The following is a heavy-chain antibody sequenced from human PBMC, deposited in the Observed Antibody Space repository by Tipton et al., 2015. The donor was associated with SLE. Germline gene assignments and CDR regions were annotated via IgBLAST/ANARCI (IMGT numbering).Heavy chain of an antibody. V-gene: IGHV4-39*07. CDR1: GGSISSGGYY. Sequence: GLVKPSQTLSLTCTVSGGSISSGGYYWSWIRQPPGKGLEWIGEINHSGSTNYNPSLKSRVTISVDTSKNQFSLKLSSVTAADTAVYYCARRRVSHAFDIWGQGTMVTVSS. CDR2: INHSGST. J-gene: IGHJ3*02. CDR3: ARRRVSHAFDI. D-gene: IGHD6-13*01.